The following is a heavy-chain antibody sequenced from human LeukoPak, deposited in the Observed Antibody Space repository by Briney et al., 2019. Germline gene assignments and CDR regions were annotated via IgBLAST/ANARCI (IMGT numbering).Heavy chain of an antibody. D-gene: IGHD1-26*01. Sequence: GGSLRLSCAASGFTFSNYAMRWVRQAPGKGLEWVSGISGSGDSTYYADSVKGRFTISRDNAKNTLYLQMNSPRAEDTAVYYCASRVGATWGQGTLVTVSS. CDR2: ISGSGDST. V-gene: IGHV3-23*01. CDR3: ASRVGAT. CDR1: GFTFSNYA. J-gene: IGHJ5*02.